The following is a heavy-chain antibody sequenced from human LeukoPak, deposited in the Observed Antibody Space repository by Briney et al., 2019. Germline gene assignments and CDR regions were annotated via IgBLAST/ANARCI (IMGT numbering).Heavy chain of an antibody. D-gene: IGHD3-22*01. J-gene: IGHJ4*02. CDR3: ARARGEYDSLVSPNDY. CDR1: GFTFDDYG. CDR2: INWNGGST. Sequence: GGSLRLSCAASGFTFDDYGMSWVRQAPGKGLEWVSGINWNGGSTGYADSVKGRFTISRDNAKNSLYLQMNSLRAEDTAVYYCARARGEYDSLVSPNDYWGQGTLVTVSS. V-gene: IGHV3-20*04.